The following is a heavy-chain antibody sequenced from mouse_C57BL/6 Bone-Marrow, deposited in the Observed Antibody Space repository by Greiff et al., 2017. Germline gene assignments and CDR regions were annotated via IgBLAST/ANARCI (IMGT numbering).Heavy chain of an antibody. D-gene: IGHD1-1*01. CDR1: GYAFSSYW. Sequence: QVQLQQSGAELVKPGASVKISCKASGYAFSSYWMNWVKQRPGQGLEWIGQIYPGDGDTNYNGKFKGKATLTADKSSSTAYMQLSSLTSEDSAVYFGAIPSITTVVGASMDDWGQGTSVTVSS. CDR3: AIPSITTVVGASMDD. CDR2: IYPGDGDT. V-gene: IGHV1-80*01. J-gene: IGHJ4*01.